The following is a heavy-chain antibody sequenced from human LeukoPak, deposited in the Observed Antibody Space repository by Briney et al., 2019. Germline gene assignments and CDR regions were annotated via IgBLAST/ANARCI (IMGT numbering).Heavy chain of an antibody. Sequence: PGGSLRLSCAASGFTFSSYHMNWVRQAPGKGLEWLSYIHSTSGSIHYADSVKGRFTISRDNARNSPYLQMNSLRAEDTAVYYCARERFGEFSDAFDIWGQGTMVTVSS. J-gene: IGHJ3*02. CDR3: ARERFGEFSDAFDI. V-gene: IGHV3-48*01. D-gene: IGHD3-10*01. CDR2: IHSTSGSI. CDR1: GFTFSSYH.